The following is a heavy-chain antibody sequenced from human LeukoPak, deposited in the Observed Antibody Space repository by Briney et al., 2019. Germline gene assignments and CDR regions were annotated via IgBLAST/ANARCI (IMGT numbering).Heavy chain of an antibody. V-gene: IGHV1-46*01. Sequence: GASVKVSCKASGYTFTSYYMHWVRQAPGQGLEWMGIINPSGGSTSYAQKFQGRVTMTRDTPTSTVYMELSSLRSEDTAVYYCASSIRDSSSWYGGDSSGPGDYWGQGTLVTVSS. CDR1: GYTFTSYY. CDR3: ASSIRDSSSWYGGDSSGPGDY. J-gene: IGHJ4*02. CDR2: INPSGGST. D-gene: IGHD6-13*01.